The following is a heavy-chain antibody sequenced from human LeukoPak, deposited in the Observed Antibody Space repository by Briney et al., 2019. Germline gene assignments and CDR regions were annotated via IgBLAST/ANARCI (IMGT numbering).Heavy chain of an antibody. CDR2: ISYDGSNK. J-gene: IGHJ4*02. D-gene: IGHD4-23*01. CDR1: GITFSSYG. V-gene: IGHV3-30*03. Sequence: HPGRSLRLSCGASGITFSSYGMHWVRQAPGKGLEWVASISYDGSNKYYADSVKGRFTIPRDNSKNTLFLQMNSLRAEDTALYYCARGGSYGGYHSYWGQGTLVTVSS. CDR3: ARGGSYGGYHSY.